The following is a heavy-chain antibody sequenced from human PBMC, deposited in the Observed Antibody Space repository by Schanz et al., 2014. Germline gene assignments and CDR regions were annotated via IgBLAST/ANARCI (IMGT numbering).Heavy chain of an antibody. CDR2: IHYDGTYK. J-gene: IGHJ4*02. D-gene: IGHD5-18*01. V-gene: IGHV3-30*02. Sequence: QVHLEEEGGGVVQPGGSLRLSCAASGFIFRTSFLPSVLPSPFTFLEWVAFIHYDGTYKYYADSVKGRFTISRDNSENTLYLQMISLRAEDTAVYYCAKLDGYAYGSMGQEYFDYWGQGTLVAVSS. CDR3: AKLDGYAYGSMGQEYFDY. CDR1: GFIFRTSF.